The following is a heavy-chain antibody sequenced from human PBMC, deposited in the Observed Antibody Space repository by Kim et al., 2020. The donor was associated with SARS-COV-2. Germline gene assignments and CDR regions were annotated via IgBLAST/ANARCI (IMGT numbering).Heavy chain of an antibody. V-gene: IGHV3-53*01. J-gene: IGHJ4*02. Sequence: ADSVQGGFTISRDNSKNTLYLQMNSLRAGDTAVYYCASLYSGSYYSFAYWGQGTLVTVSS. D-gene: IGHD1-26*01. CDR3: ASLYSGSYYSFAY.